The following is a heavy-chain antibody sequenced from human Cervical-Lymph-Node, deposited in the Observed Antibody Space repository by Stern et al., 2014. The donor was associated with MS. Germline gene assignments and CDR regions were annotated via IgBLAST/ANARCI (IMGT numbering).Heavy chain of an antibody. V-gene: IGHV5-51*01. Sequence: EVQLVESGAEVKKPGESLKISCKGSGYSFTSYWIGWVRQMPGKGLEWMGIIYPGDSKTRYSPPFQGQVTITADKSITPAYLQWSSLKASDTAMYYCARHGQLLSWFDPWGQGTLVTVSS. CDR2: IYPGDSKT. CDR1: GYSFTSYW. J-gene: IGHJ5*02. CDR3: ARHGQLLSWFDP. D-gene: IGHD2-2*01.